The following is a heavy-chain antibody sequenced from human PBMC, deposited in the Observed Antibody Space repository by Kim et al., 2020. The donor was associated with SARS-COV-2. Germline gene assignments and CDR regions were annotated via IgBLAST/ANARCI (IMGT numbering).Heavy chain of an antibody. Sequence: GRFTISRDNAKNSLYLQMNSLRDEDTAVYYCARDLEVYYYDSSGYYPLEYWGQGTLVTVSS. D-gene: IGHD3-22*01. CDR3: ARDLEVYYYDSSGYYPLEY. J-gene: IGHJ4*02. V-gene: IGHV3-48*02.